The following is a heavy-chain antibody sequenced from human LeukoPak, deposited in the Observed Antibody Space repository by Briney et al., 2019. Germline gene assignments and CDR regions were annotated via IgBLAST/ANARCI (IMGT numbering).Heavy chain of an antibody. D-gene: IGHD2-2*01. V-gene: IGHV4-59*01. Sequence: SETLSLTCTVSGGSISSYCWSWIRQPPGKGLEWIGYIYYSGSTNYNPSLKSRVTISVDTSKNQFSLKLSSVTAADTAVYYCARDLGGVVPAAPYNWFDPWGQGTLVTVSS. CDR1: GGSISSYC. J-gene: IGHJ5*02. CDR3: ARDLGGVVPAAPYNWFDP. CDR2: IYYSGST.